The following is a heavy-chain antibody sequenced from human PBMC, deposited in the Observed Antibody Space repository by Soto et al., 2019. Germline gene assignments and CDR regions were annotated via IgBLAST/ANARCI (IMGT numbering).Heavy chain of an antibody. CDR3: TRVLGYTFEPGKTRYSAMDV. D-gene: IGHD5-18*01. CDR2: LIPVFGSP. CDR1: GGTFSKDA. J-gene: IGHJ6*02. Sequence: QVQLVQSGAEVKKPGSSVTVSCKTSGGTFSKDAINWVRQAPGQGLEWMGLLIPVFGSPIYAQKFQGRIRIAAAESTSTAFMDLSSLRSEDTALYYCTRVLGYTFEPGKTRYSAMDVWGQGTTVSVSS. V-gene: IGHV1-69*01.